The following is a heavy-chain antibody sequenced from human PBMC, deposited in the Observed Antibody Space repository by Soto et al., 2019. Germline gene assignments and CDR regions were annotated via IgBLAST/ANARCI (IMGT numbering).Heavy chain of an antibody. Sequence: EVQLVETGGGLIQPGGSLRLSCAGSGFTVSSYYMSWLRQAPGKGLEWVSVIYSGGSTYYADSVKGRFTISRDNSKNTLYLQMNSRRAEDTAVYYCATVQLWLPYFDYCGEGTLVTVSS. CDR2: IYSGGST. D-gene: IGHD5-18*01. V-gene: IGHV3-53*02. CDR3: ATVQLWLPYFDY. CDR1: GFTVSSYY. J-gene: IGHJ4*02.